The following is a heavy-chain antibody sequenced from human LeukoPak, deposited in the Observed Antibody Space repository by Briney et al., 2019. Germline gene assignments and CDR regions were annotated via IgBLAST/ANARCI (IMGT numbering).Heavy chain of an antibody. CDR1: GGSISSYY. CDR2: IYYSGST. V-gene: IGHV4-59*01. CDR3: ARDGYSSSWQAFDY. J-gene: IGHJ4*02. D-gene: IGHD6-13*01. Sequence: SETLSLTCTVSGGSISSYYWSWIRQPPGKGLEWIGYIYYSGSTNYNPSLKSRVTISVDTSKNQFSLKLSSVTAADMAVYYCARDGYSSSWQAFDYWGQGTLVTVSS.